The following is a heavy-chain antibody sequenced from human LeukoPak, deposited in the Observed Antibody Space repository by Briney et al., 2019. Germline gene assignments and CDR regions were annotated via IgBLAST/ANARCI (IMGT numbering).Heavy chain of an antibody. Sequence: ASVKVSCKASGYTFTGYYMHWVRQAPGQGLEWMGWISAYNGNTNYAQKLQGRVTMTTDTSTSTAYMELRSLRSDDTAVYYCARGLAGAKYDYWGQGTLVSVSS. V-gene: IGHV1-18*04. CDR2: ISAYNGNT. D-gene: IGHD1-26*01. CDR3: ARGLAGAKYDY. J-gene: IGHJ4*02. CDR1: GYTFTGYY.